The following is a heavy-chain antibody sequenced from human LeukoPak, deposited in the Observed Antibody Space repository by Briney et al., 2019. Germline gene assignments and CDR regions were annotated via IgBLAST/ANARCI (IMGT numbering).Heavy chain of an antibody. CDR1: GGSFSGYY. V-gene: IGHV4-34*01. Sequence: SETLSLTCAVYGGSFSGYYWSWLRQPPGKGLEWIGEINHSGSTNYNPSLKSRVTISVDTSKNQFSLKLSSVTAADTAVYYCARGYDIVVVPAASRYSLSDYWGQGTLVTVSS. J-gene: IGHJ4*02. CDR2: INHSGST. CDR3: ARGYDIVVVPAASRYSLSDY. D-gene: IGHD2-2*01.